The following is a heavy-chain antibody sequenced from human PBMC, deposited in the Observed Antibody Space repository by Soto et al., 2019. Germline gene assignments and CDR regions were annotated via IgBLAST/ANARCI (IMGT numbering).Heavy chain of an antibody. CDR3: ARVRCFNGLCHTADYGMDV. V-gene: IGHV1-69*01. D-gene: IGHD2-8*01. J-gene: IGHJ6*02. Sequence: QVQLVQSGAEVKKPGSSVKVSCKASGDVFRSYGIHWVRHAPGHGLEWMGVIIPISGTTNYAQQFQGRVAITADESTDTVYMELSRLRSEDTAVYFCARVRCFNGLCHTADYGMDVWGQGATVTVSS. CDR2: IIPISGTT. CDR1: GDVFRSYG.